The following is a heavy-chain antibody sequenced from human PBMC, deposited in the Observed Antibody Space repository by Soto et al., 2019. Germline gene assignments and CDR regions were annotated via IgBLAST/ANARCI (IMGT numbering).Heavy chain of an antibody. CDR3: ARGRGDIVVVAAATKAFDY. J-gene: IGHJ4*02. CDR2: INHSGST. V-gene: IGHV4-34*01. CDR1: GGSFSGYY. D-gene: IGHD2-2*01. Sequence: PSETLSLTCAVYGGSFSGYYWSWIRQPPGKGLEWIGEINHSGSTNYNPSLKSRVTISVDTSKNQFSLKLSSVTAADTAVYYCARGRGDIVVVAAATKAFDYWGQGTLVTVSS.